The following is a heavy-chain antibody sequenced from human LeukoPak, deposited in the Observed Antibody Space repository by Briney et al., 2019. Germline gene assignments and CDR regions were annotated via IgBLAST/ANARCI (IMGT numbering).Heavy chain of an antibody. CDR3: ATQNWNDEGEFDY. V-gene: IGHV1-24*01. D-gene: IGHD1-1*01. J-gene: IGHJ4*02. Sequence: ASVKVSCTVSGYTLTELSMHWVRQAPGKGLEWMGGFDPEDGETIYAQKFQGRVTMTEDTSTDTAYMELSSLRSEDTAVYYCATQNWNDEGEFDYWGQGTLVTVSS. CDR1: GYTLTELS. CDR2: FDPEDGET.